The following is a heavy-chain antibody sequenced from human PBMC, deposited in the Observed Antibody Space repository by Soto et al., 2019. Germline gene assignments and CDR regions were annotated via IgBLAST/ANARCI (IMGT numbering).Heavy chain of an antibody. J-gene: IGHJ4*02. CDR1: GFTFSSYA. V-gene: IGHV3-23*01. CDR3: AKGGEQWLLIDY. Sequence: EVQLLESGGGLIQPGGSLRLSCAASGFTFSSYAMSWVRQAPGKGLEWVSTISGSGDSTYYADSVKGRFTISRDTFKNPLYRQMNSLRAEDTAVYYCAKGGEQWLLIDYWGQGTLVTVSS. D-gene: IGHD6-19*01. CDR2: ISGSGDST.